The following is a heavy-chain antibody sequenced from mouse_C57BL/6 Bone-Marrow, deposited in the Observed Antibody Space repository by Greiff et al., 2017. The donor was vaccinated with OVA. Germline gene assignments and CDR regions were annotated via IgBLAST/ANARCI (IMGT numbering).Heavy chain of an antibody. CDR1: GYTFTNYW. CDR3: AMSLYYGNPAWFAY. Sequence: QVQLQQSGAELVRPGTSVKMSCKASGYTFTNYWIGWAKQRPGHGLEWIGDIYPGGGYTNYNEKFKGKATLTADKSSSTAYMQFSSLTSDDSAIYYCAMSLYYGNPAWFAYWGQGTLVTVSA. CDR2: IYPGGGYT. J-gene: IGHJ3*01. V-gene: IGHV1-63*01. D-gene: IGHD2-1*01.